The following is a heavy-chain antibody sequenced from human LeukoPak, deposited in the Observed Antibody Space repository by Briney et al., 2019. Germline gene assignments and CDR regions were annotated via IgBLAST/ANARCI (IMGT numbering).Heavy chain of an antibody. V-gene: IGHV4-34*01. Sequence: SETLSLTCAVYGGSFSGYYWSWIRQPPGKGLEWIGEIDHSGSTNYNPSLKSRVTISVDTSKNQFSLKLSSVTAADTAMYYCATLTYYYDNSGDYWGQGTLVTVSS. D-gene: IGHD3-22*01. J-gene: IGHJ4*02. CDR3: ATLTYYYDNSGDY. CDR1: GGSFSGYY. CDR2: IDHSGST.